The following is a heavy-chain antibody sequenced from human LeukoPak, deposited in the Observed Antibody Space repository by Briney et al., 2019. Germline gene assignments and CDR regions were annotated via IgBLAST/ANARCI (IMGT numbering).Heavy chain of an antibody. J-gene: IGHJ3*02. CDR3: ARFIAAAGTPFAFDI. CDR2: IIPIFGTA. CDR1: GGTFSSYA. V-gene: IGHV1-69*05. D-gene: IGHD6-13*01. Sequence: ASVKVSCKASGGTFSSYAISWVRQAPGQGLEWMGRIIPIFGTANYAQKFQGRVTITTDESTSTAYMELSSLRSEDTAVYSCARFIAAAGTPFAFDIWGQGTMVTVSS.